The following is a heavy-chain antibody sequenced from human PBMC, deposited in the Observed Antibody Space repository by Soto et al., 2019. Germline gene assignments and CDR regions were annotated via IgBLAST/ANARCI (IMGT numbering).Heavy chain of an antibody. CDR3: ARDQRYYYDSSGFYRWDH. D-gene: IGHD3-22*01. J-gene: IGHJ4*02. CDR2: ISAYNDNT. V-gene: IGHV1-18*01. CDR1: GYTFTSYG. Sequence: QVQLVQPGAEVKKPGASVKVSCKASGYTFTSYGFSWVRQAPGQGLEWMGWISAYNDNTNYGQKFQGRVTMTTDTSTSTAYMELRSLRSDDTAVYYCARDQRYYYDSSGFYRWDHWGQGTLVTVSS.